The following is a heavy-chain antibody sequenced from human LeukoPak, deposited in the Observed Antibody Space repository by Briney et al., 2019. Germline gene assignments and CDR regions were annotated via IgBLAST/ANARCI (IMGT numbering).Heavy chain of an antibody. D-gene: IGHD5-24*01. CDR2: FDPEDGET. V-gene: IGHV1-24*01. CDR1: GYTLTELS. CDR3: AMEEGMATTLPAFDI. Sequence: GASVKVSCKVSGYTLTELSMHWVRQAPGKGLEWMGGFDPEDGETIYAQKFQGRVTMTRDMSTSTVYMELSSLRSEDTAVYHCAMEEGMATTLPAFDIWGQGTMVTVSS. J-gene: IGHJ3*02.